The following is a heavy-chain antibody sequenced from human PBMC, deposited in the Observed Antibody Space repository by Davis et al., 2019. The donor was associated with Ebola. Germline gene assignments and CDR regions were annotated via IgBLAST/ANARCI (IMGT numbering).Heavy chain of an antibody. CDR1: GDSVSSNSAA. CDR3: ATGDYYDGEGYNR. D-gene: IGHD3-16*01. CDR2: TYYRSKQYT. V-gene: IGHV6-1*01. Sequence: HSQTLSLTCAISGDSVSSNSAAWNWIRQSPSRGLEWLGRTYYRSKQYTDYAISVKSRITIKPDTSKNQVSLQLSSVTPEDTAVYYCATGDYYDGEGYNRWGQGTLVTVSS. J-gene: IGHJ5*02.